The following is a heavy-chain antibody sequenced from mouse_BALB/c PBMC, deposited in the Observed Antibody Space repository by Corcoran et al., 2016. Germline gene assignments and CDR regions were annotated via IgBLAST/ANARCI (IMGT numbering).Heavy chain of an antibody. CDR3: ARRARGYGSRRRYFDV. D-gene: IGHD1-1*01. CDR2: IYWDDDK. Sequence: QVTLKESGPGILQPSQTLSLTCSFSGFSLSTSGMGVSWIRQPSGKGLEWLAHIYWDDDKRYNPSLKSRLTISKDTSRNQVFLKITSVDTADTATYYCARRARGYGSRRRYFDVWGAGTTVTVSS. J-gene: IGHJ1*01. V-gene: IGHV8-12*01. CDR1: GFSLSTSGMG.